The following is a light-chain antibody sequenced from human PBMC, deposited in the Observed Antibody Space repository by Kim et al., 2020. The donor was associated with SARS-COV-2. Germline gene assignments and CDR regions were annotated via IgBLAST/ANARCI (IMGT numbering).Light chain of an antibody. Sequence: AIQMTQFPSSLSASVGDIVTITCLASQGIRNDLGWYQQKPGRAPNLLIYATSTLQSGVPSRFSGSGSGTDFTLTISSLQPEAVATYFCLKYNDYPLTFGEGTKVDIK. CDR1: QGIRND. CDR2: ATS. V-gene: IGKV1-6*01. CDR3: LKYNDYPLT. J-gene: IGKJ4*01.